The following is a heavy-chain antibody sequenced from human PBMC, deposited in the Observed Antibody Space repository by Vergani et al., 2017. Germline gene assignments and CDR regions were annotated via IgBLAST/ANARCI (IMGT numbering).Heavy chain of an antibody. V-gene: IGHV4-39*01. J-gene: IGHJ5*02. Sequence: QLQLQESGPGLVKPSETLSLTCTVSGGSISSSSYYWGWIRQPPGKGLEWIGSIYYSGSTYYNPSLKSRVTISVDTSKNQFSLKLSSVTAADTAVYYCARTLDWNWASNXFDPWGQGTLVTVSS. CDR2: IYYSGST. CDR3: ARTLDWNWASNXFDP. D-gene: IGHD1-7*01. CDR1: GGSISSSSYY.